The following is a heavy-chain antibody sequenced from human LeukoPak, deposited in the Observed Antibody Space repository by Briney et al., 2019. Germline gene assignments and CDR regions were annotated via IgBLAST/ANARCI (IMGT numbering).Heavy chain of an antibody. D-gene: IGHD4/OR15-4a*01. CDR1: GGSISSTNSY. J-gene: IGHJ6*03. V-gene: IGHV4-39*02. CDR2: IDSSGTS. Sequence: PSETLSLTCTVSGGSISSTNSYWGWIRQPREKGVEGIGNIDSSGTSHYSPVLKSRVTSSHDTSKSHFSMSLTSVTAADTAVYYYARLIDYGDFYFYYYMDVWGKGTSVTVSS. CDR3: ARLIDYGDFYFYYYMDV.